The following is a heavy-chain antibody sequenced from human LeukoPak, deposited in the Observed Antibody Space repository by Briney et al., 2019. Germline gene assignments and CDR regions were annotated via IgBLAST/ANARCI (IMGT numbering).Heavy chain of an antibody. V-gene: IGHV3-74*01. CDR1: GFTFSRYW. D-gene: IGHD3-9*01. Sequence: PGGSLRLSCAASGFTFSRYWMHWVRQAPGKGLAWVSRISSDGSNTNYADSVKGRFTISRDNAKNTLYLQMNSLRAEDTAVYYCAKDTGYDILTGYPFDYWGQGTLVTVSS. J-gene: IGHJ4*02. CDR2: ISSDGSNT. CDR3: AKDTGYDILTGYPFDY.